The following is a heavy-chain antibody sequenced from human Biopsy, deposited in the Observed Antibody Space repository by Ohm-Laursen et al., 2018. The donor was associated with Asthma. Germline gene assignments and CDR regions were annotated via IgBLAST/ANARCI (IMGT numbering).Heavy chain of an antibody. CDR1: SGSGGYMRSGNYY. CDR2: IYYSGTT. CDR3: VRGSSSWHHGPFHYYYGLDV. V-gene: IGHV4-39*01. Sequence: GTLSLTCSLSSGSGGYMRSGNYYWGWIRQPPGKGLEWIGSIYYSGTTYYNPSLESRVPVSADTSKNQFSLKLNSVTAADTAVYYCVRGSSSWHHGPFHYYYGLDVWGQGTTAIVSS. D-gene: IGHD6-13*01. J-gene: IGHJ6*02.